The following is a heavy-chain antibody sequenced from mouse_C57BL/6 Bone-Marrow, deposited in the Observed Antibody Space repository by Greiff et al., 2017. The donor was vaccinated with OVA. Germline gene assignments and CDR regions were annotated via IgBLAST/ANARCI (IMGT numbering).Heavy chain of an antibody. CDR1: GFSLTSYG. CDR2: IWSGGST. D-gene: IGHD6-1*01. CDR3: ARNLAIYYYAMDY. V-gene: IGHV2-2*01. Sequence: VQVVESGPGLVQPSQSLSITCTVSGFSLTSYGVHWVRQSPGKGLEWLGVIWSGGSTDYNAAFISRLSISKDNSKSQVFFKMNSLQADDTAIYYCARNLAIYYYAMDYWGQGTSVTVSS. J-gene: IGHJ4*01.